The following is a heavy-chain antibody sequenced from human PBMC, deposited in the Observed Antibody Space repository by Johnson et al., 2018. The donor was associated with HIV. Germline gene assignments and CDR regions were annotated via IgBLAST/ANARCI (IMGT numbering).Heavy chain of an antibody. V-gene: IGHV3-73*02. D-gene: IGHD3-22*01. CDR1: GFTFSGSA. Sequence: VQLVESGGGLVQPGGSLKLSCAASGFTFSGSAMHWVRQASGKGLEWVGRIRSKANSYATAYAASVKGRFTISRDDSKNTAYLQMNSLKTEDTAVYYCARAWVNYYDSPYAFDIWGQGTMVTVSS. J-gene: IGHJ3*02. CDR3: ARAWVNYYDSPYAFDI. CDR2: IRSKANSYAT.